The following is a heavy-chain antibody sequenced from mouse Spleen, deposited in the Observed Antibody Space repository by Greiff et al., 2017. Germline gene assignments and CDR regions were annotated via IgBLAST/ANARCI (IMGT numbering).Heavy chain of an antibody. CDR1: GYTFTSYW. CDR2: IHPNSGST. Sequence: VQLQQSGAELVKPGASVKLSCKASGYTFTSYWMHWVKQRPGQGLEWIGMIHPNSGSTNYNEKFKSKATLTVDKSSSTAYMQLSSLTSEDSAVYYCARRDDYDDYFDYWGQGTTLTVSS. V-gene: IGHV1-64*01. CDR3: ARRDDYDDYFDY. J-gene: IGHJ2*01. D-gene: IGHD2-4*01.